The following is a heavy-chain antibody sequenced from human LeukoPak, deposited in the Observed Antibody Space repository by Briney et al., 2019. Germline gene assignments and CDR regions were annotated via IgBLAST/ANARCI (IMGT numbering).Heavy chain of an antibody. D-gene: IGHD1-26*01. V-gene: IGHV3-23*01. CDR1: GFTFSSYA. J-gene: IGHJ4*02. Sequence: GGSLRLSCAASGFTFSSYAMSWVRQAPGKGLEWVSAIRDSGSSTHYADSVKGRFTTSRDNSKNTLFLQMNSLRAEDTAIYYCAKYGPQDSGSSHFDYWGQGALVTVSS. CDR3: AKYGPQDSGSSHFDY. CDR2: IRDSGSST.